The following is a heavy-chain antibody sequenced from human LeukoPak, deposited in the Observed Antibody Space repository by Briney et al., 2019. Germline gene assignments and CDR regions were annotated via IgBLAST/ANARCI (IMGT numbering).Heavy chain of an antibody. Sequence: SETLSLTCTVSGGSINSYYWSWIRQPPGKGLERIGYIYYSGSTNYNPSLKSRVTISVDTSKNQFSLKLSSVTAADTAMYYCARVRSYYYDSSGYYFDYWGQGTLVTVSS. CDR1: GGSINSYY. CDR2: IYYSGST. V-gene: IGHV4-59*01. CDR3: ARVRSYYYDSSGYYFDY. J-gene: IGHJ4*02. D-gene: IGHD3-22*01.